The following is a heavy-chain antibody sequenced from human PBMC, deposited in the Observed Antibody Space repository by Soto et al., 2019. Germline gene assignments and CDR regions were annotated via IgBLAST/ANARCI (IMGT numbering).Heavy chain of an antibody. Sequence: SVKVSCKASGGTFNNHAISWVRQAPGQGLEWVGGIIPMFPTADYAQRFQGRVTITADDSTTTVYMELSGLRSEDTAMYYCARDDATYCGGDCYRYFYYGMDVWGQGTTVTVSS. J-gene: IGHJ6*02. CDR3: ARDDATYCGGDCYRYFYYGMDV. CDR1: GGTFNNHA. V-gene: IGHV1-69*13. D-gene: IGHD2-21*02. CDR2: IIPMFPTA.